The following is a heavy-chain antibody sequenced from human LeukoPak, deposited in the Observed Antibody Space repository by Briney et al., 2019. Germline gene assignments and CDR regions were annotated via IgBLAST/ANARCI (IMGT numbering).Heavy chain of an antibody. CDR2: INIISSEI. Sequence: GGSLRLSCAASGFTFSSYTMNWVRQAPGKGLEWVSYINIISSEIYYGDSVKGRFTISTDNAKNSVYLQMNSLRDEDTAVYYCARDRAYAFDNWGQGTMVTVSS. J-gene: IGHJ3*02. V-gene: IGHV3-48*02. CDR3: ARDRAYAFDN. CDR1: GFTFSSYT. D-gene: IGHD3-10*01.